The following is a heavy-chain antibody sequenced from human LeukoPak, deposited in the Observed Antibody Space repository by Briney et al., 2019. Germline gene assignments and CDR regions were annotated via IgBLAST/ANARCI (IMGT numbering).Heavy chain of an antibody. J-gene: IGHJ4*02. CDR2: VNPNSGGT. D-gene: IGHD4-17*01. V-gene: IGHV1-2*06. CDR3: ARLPGYGDSMGDY. CDR1: GYTFTGYY. Sequence: ASVKVSCKASGYTFTGYYMHWVRQAPGQGLEWMGRVNPNSGGTNYAQKFQGRVTMTRDTSISTAYMELSRLRSDDKAVYYCARLPGYGDSMGDYWGEGTLVTVSS.